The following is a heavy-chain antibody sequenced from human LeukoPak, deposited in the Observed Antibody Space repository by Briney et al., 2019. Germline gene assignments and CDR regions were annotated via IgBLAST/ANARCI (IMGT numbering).Heavy chain of an antibody. CDR3: ARMGGFSGYDLKY. CDR2: IWYDGSHE. CDR1: GFTFRSYG. Sequence: PGGSLRLSCAASGFTFRSYGMHWVRQAPGKGLECVAVIWYDGSHEDYADSVKGRFTISRDNSKNTLYLQMNSLRDEDTALYYCARMGGFSGYDLKYWGQGTLVTVSS. V-gene: IGHV3-33*01. J-gene: IGHJ4*02. D-gene: IGHD5-12*01.